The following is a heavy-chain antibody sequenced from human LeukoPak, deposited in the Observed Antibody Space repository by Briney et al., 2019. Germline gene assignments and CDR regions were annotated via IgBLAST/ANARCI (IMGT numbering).Heavy chain of an antibody. Sequence: GGSLRLSCAVSGFTFSSYAMSWVRQAPGKGLEWVANMKEDGSEKYYVDSVKGRFTISRDNAKNSLYLQMNSLRAEDTAVYYCARAMDVWGQGTTVTVSS. J-gene: IGHJ6*02. CDR2: MKEDGSEK. CDR1: GFTFSSYA. V-gene: IGHV3-7*01. CDR3: ARAMDV.